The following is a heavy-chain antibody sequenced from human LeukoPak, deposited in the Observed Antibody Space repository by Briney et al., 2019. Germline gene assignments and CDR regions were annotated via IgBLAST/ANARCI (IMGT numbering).Heavy chain of an antibody. CDR3: AKGGPVGTTERHFDS. CDR1: GFTFSSYA. CDR2: ISGSGTNT. D-gene: IGHD1-26*01. V-gene: IGHV3-23*01. Sequence: QPGGSLRLSCAASGFTFSSYAMSWVRQAPGKGLEWVSSISGSGTNTYFAASVKGRFTFSRDNSKNTVDLQMNSLRAEDTAVYYCAKGGPVGTTERHFDSWGQGTLVTVSS. J-gene: IGHJ4*02.